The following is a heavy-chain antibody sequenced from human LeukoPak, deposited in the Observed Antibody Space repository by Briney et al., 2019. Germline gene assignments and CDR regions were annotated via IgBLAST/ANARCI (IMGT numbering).Heavy chain of an antibody. CDR2: IYNSGNT. D-gene: IGHD6-19*01. CDR3: ARVWAVAGPRYFDL. CDR1: GGSISSYY. Sequence: SETLSLTCTVSGGSISSYYWTWIRQTPGKGLEWIGYIYNSGNTNYNPSLKSRVTISVDTSRNQFSQKLSSVTAADTAVYYCARVWAVAGPRYFDLWGRGTLVTVSS. V-gene: IGHV4-59*08. J-gene: IGHJ2*01.